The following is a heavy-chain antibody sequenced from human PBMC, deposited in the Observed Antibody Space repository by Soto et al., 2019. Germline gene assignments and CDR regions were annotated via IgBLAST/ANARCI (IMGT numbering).Heavy chain of an antibody. J-gene: IGHJ6*02. Sequence: QVQLMESGGSVVQPGTSLRLSCTASGFTFSSCGMHWVRQAPGKGLEWVAAISCDGSDTFYADPVKGRFTISGDNSKNTLYLQMNSLRAEDTSVYYCAKEPSGYDYGMDVWGQGTSVTVSS. D-gene: IGHD6-19*01. CDR1: GFTFSSCG. CDR3: AKEPSGYDYGMDV. CDR2: ISCDGSDT. V-gene: IGHV3-30*18.